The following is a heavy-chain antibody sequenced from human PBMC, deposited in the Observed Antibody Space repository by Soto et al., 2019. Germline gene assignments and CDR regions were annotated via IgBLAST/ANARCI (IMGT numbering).Heavy chain of an antibody. J-gene: IGHJ4*02. D-gene: IGHD2-2*01. CDR3: ASALVPAADGELWYGEHFDY. CDR2: IIPIFGTA. CDR1: GGTFSSYA. V-gene: IGHV1-69*12. Sequence: QVQLVQSGAEVKKPGSSVKVSCKASGGTFSSYAISWVRQAPGQGLEWMGGIIPIFGTANYAQKFQGRGTITADESTSTAYFELSSLRSEDTAVYYCASALVPAADGELWYGEHFDYWGQGTLVTVSS.